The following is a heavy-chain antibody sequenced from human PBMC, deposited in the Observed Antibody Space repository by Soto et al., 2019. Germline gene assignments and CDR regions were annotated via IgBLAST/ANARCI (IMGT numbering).Heavy chain of an antibody. V-gene: IGHV3-53*01. J-gene: IGHJ6*02. D-gene: IGHD3-22*01. Sequence: GGSLRLTCELSGLTVSTNYISWVRKAPGQGLEWDSIIYSGDNTYYADSVKGRFTISRDNSKNALYLQMNSLRAEHTAVYYCVSDADYYDSSGYTDFYYYGMDVWGQGTTVTVSS. CDR3: VSDADYYDSSGYTDFYYYGMDV. CDR1: GLTVSTNY. CDR2: IYSGDNT.